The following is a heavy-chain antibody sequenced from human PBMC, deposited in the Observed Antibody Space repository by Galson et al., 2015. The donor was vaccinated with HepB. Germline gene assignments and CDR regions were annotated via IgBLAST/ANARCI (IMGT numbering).Heavy chain of an antibody. V-gene: IGHV3-7*03. CDR2: INQDGSER. CDR1: GFTFSSYW. J-gene: IGHJ4*02. D-gene: IGHD6-13*01. CDR3: ARVEGQQLVLDY. Sequence: TLTFSCAASGFTFSSYWMPWVHQGPGKGLEGGGHINQDGSERNYVDAVKGRFTISRDNAKNSLYLQMNSLRAEDTAVYYCARVEGQQLVLDYWGQGTLVIVSS.